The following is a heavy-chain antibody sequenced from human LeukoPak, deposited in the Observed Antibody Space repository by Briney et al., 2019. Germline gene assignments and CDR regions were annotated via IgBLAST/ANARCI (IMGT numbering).Heavy chain of an antibody. J-gene: IGHJ4*02. CDR1: GGSFSGYY. Sequence: PSETLSLTCAVYGGSFSGYYWSWIRQPPGKGLEWIGEINHSGSTNYNPSLKSRVTISVDTSKNQFSLKLSSVTAADTAVYYCARLKMVRGVILFDYWGQGTLVTVSS. CDR3: ARLKMVRGVILFDY. CDR2: INHSGST. D-gene: IGHD3-10*01. V-gene: IGHV4-34*01.